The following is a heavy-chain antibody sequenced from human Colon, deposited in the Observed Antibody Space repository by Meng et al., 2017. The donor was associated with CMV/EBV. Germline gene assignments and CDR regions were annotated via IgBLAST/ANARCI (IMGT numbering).Heavy chain of an antibody. CDR1: GFIMRDYY. V-gene: IGHV3-11*01. D-gene: IGHD4-23*01. Sequence: GGSLRISCATSGFIMRDYYLAWIRQAPGKGLEWISYISGSSNTIYYADSVKGRFTTSRDNAMRSLYLQMNSLTAEDTAVYYCVRAEYGDYGGYRGQGTLVTVSS. J-gene: IGHJ4*02. CDR2: ISGSSNTI. CDR3: VRAEYGDYGGY.